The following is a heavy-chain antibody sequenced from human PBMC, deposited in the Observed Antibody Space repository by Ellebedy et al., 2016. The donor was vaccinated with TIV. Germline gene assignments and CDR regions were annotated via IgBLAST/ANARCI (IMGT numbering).Heavy chain of an antibody. V-gene: IGHV1-69*04. J-gene: IGHJ6*02. Sequence: AASVKVSCKASGGTFSSYAISWVRQAPGQGLEWMGRIIPILGIATYAQKFQGRVTITADKSTSTAYMELSSLGSEDTAVYYCARDRDSSSWYFGGYYYYGMDVWGQGTTVTVSS. CDR1: GGTFSSYA. D-gene: IGHD6-13*01. CDR2: IIPILGIA. CDR3: ARDRDSSSWYFGGYYYYGMDV.